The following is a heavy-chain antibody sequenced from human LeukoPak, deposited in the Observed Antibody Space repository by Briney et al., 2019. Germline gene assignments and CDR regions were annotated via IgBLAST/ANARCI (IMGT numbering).Heavy chain of an antibody. D-gene: IGHD1-26*01. CDR2: IIPILGIA. Sequence: GASVKVSYKASGGTFSSYAISWVRQAPGQGLEWMGRIIPILGIANYAQKFQGRVTITADKSTSTAYMELSSLRSEDTAVYYCARDGGASYFDYWGQGTLVTVSS. CDR3: ARDGGASYFDY. J-gene: IGHJ4*02. V-gene: IGHV1-69*04. CDR1: GGTFSSYA.